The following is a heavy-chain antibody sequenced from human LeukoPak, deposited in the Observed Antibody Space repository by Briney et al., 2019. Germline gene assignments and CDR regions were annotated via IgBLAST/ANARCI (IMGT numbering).Heavy chain of an antibody. V-gene: IGHV3-21*01. D-gene: IGHD3-10*01. CDR3: ARDKDGSGSYSSFDY. Sequence: GGSLRLSCAASGFTFSSYSMNWVRQAPGKGLEWVSSISSSSSYIYYADSVKGRFTISRDNAKNSLYLQMNSLRAEDTAVYYCARDKDGSGSYSSFDYWGQGTLVTVSS. J-gene: IGHJ4*02. CDR1: GFTFSSYS. CDR2: ISSSSSYI.